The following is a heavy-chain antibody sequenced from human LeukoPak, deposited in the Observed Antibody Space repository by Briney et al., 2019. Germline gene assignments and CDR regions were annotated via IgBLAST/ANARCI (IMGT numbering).Heavy chain of an antibody. CDR2: MNPNSGNT. V-gene: IGHV1-8*03. J-gene: IGHJ3*02. CDR1: GYTFTSYD. CDR3: ARGLRKSWELLRGGDAFDI. D-gene: IGHD1-26*01. Sequence: ASVKVSCKASGYTFTSYDINWVRQATGQGLEWMGWMNPNSGNTGYAQKFQGRVTITRNTSISTAYMELSSLRSEDTAVYYCARGLRKSWELLRGGDAFDIWGQGTMVTVSS.